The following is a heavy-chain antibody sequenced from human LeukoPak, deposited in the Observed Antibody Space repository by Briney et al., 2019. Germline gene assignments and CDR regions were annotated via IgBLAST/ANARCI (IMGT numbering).Heavy chain of an antibody. V-gene: IGHV3-21*01. J-gene: IGHJ4*02. CDR3: ARAVYGDYVSLDY. CDR1: GFTFSSYS. D-gene: IGHD4-17*01. CDR2: ISSSSSYI. Sequence: GGSLRLSCAASGFTFSSYSMNWVRQAPGKGLEWVSSISSSSSYIYYADSVKGRFTISRDNAKNSLYLQMNSLRAEDTAVYYCARAVYGDYVSLDYWGQGTLVTVSS.